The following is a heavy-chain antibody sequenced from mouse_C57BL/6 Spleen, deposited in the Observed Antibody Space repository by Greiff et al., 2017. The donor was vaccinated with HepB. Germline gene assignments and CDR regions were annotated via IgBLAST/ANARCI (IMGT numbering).Heavy chain of an antibody. CDR1: GYSITSGYY. CDR3: AQSYYDYDDYAMDY. CDR2: ISYDGSN. D-gene: IGHD2-4*01. V-gene: IGHV3-6*01. Sequence: VQLKESGPGLVKPSQSLSLTCSVTGYSITSGYYWNWIRQFPGNKLEWMGYISYDGSNNYNPSLKNRISITRDTSKNQFFLKLNSVTTEDTATYYCAQSYYDYDDYAMDYWGQGTSVTVSS. J-gene: IGHJ4*01.